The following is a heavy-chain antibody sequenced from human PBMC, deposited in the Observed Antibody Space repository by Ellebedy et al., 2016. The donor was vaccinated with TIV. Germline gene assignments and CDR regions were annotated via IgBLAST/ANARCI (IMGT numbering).Heavy chain of an antibody. V-gene: IGHV1-8*01. CDR3: ARGFDGSGSYYYNGMAV. CDR2: MNPNSGNT. Sequence: AASVKVSCKASGYTFTDYDINWARQATGQGLEWMGWMNPNSGNTGYEQKFQGRVTMTRNTSISTAYMELSSLRSEDTAVYYCARGFDGSGSYYYNGMAVWGQGTRVTVSS. J-gene: IGHJ6*02. D-gene: IGHD3-10*01. CDR1: GYTFTDYD.